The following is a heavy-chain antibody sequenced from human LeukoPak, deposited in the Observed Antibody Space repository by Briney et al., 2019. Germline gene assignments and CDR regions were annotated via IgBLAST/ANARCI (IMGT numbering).Heavy chain of an antibody. CDR1: GFTVSSNY. Sequence: GGSLRLSCGASGFTVSSNYMSWVRQAPGKGLEWVSVIYSGGSTYYADSVKGRFTISRDNSKNTLYLQMNSLRAEDTAVYYCARDEAAAGTTYPDYWGQGTLVTVSS. J-gene: IGHJ4*02. CDR2: IYSGGST. V-gene: IGHV3-53*01. D-gene: IGHD6-13*01. CDR3: ARDEAAAGTTYPDY.